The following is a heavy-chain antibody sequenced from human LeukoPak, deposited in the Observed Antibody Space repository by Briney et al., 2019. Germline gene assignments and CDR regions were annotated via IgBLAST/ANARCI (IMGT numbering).Heavy chain of an antibody. V-gene: IGHV4-59*12. CDR2: IYYSGST. Sequence: SETLSLTCTVSGGSISSYYWSWIRQPPGKGLEWIGYIYYSGSTNYNPSLKSRVTISVDTSKNQFSLKLSSVTAADTAVYYCARGSYYYDSSGQPAAFDIWGQGTMVTVSS. J-gene: IGHJ3*02. D-gene: IGHD3-22*01. CDR3: ARGSYYYDSSGQPAAFDI. CDR1: GGSISSYY.